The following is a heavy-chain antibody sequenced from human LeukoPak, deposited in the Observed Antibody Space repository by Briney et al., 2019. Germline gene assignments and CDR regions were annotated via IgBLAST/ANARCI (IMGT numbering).Heavy chain of an antibody. J-gene: IGHJ3*02. V-gene: IGHV1-2*02. CDR1: GYTFTDYY. CDR2: INPNTGGT. CDR3: ARANAYRVGATTLDAFDI. D-gene: IGHD1-26*01. Sequence: ASVKVSCKASGYTFTDYYMHWVRQAPGQGLEWMGWINPNTGGTNYAQKFLGRVTMTRDTSISTAYMELSRLRSDDTAVYYCARANAYRVGATTLDAFDIWGQGTMVTVSS.